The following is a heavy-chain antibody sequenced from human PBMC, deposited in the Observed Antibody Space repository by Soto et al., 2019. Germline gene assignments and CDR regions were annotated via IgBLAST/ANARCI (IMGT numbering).Heavy chain of an antibody. CDR1: GGSFSAYY. CDR3: AKGKHPDY. Sequence: SETLSLTCAVYGGSFSAYYWSWIRQPPGKGLEWIGEIKHSGSTNYNPSLRSRVTISADTSKNQFSLNLSSVTAADTAVYYCAKGKHPDYWGQGTLVTVSS. V-gene: IGHV4-34*01. J-gene: IGHJ4*02. CDR2: IKHSGST.